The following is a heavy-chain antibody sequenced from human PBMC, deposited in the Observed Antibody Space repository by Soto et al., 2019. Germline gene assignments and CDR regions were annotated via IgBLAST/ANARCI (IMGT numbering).Heavy chain of an antibody. V-gene: IGHV1-69*13. CDR2: IIPIFGTA. CDR1: GGTFSSYA. J-gene: IGHJ4*02. D-gene: IGHD3-22*01. Sequence: AVKVSCKASGGTFSSYAISWVRQAPGQGLEWMGGIIPIFGTANYAQKFQGRVTITADESTSTAYMELSSLRSEDTAVYYCARDHHYYDSSGYYYRYYFDYWGQGTLVTVSS. CDR3: ARDHHYYDSSGYYYRYYFDY.